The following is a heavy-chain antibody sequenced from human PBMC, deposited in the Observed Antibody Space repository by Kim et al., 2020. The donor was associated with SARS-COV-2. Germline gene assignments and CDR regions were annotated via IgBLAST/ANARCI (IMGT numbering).Heavy chain of an antibody. Sequence: GGSLRLSCAASGFTFSSYWMSWVRQAPGKGLEWVANIKQDGSEKYYVDSVKGRFTISRDNAKNSLYLQMNSLRAEDTAVYYCARVAGVYQLPYYFDYWGQGTLVTVSS. CDR3: ARVAGVYQLPYYFDY. V-gene: IGHV3-7*03. CDR2: IKQDGSEK. D-gene: IGHD2-2*01. CDR1: GFTFSSYW. J-gene: IGHJ4*02.